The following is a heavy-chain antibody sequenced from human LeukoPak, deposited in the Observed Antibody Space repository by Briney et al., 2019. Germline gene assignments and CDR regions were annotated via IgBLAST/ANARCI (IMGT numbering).Heavy chain of an antibody. V-gene: IGHV3-74*01. CDR3: ARSLEVDP. CDR1: GFTFSSYW. Sequence: GGSLRLSCAASGFTFSSYWMDWVRQAPGKGLVWVSRIKTDGSSTSYADSVKGRFTISRDNAKNSLYLQMSSLRAEDTAVYYCARSLEVDPWGQGTLVTVSS. CDR2: IKTDGSST. J-gene: IGHJ5*02.